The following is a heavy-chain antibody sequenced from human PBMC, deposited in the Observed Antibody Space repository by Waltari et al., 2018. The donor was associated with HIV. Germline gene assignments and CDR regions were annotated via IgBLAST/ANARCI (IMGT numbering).Heavy chain of an antibody. Sequence: QVQLVESGGGVVRPGRSLRLSCAASGFTSKHSGMHWVRQAPGKGLEWVAVIWYDGSNKYYADAVKGRFTISRDNSKNRLYLQMNSLRAEDTAVYYCARDRGGSSSLVLDSWGQGTLVTVSS. J-gene: IGHJ4*02. CDR2: IWYDGSNK. CDR3: ARDRGGSSSLVLDS. D-gene: IGHD6-6*01. V-gene: IGHV3-33*01. CDR1: GFTSKHSG.